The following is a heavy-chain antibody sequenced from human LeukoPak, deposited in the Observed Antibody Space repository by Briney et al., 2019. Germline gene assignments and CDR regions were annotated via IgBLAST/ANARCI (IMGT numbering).Heavy chain of an antibody. D-gene: IGHD3-22*01. V-gene: IGHV3-15*01. CDR1: GFTFSNAW. Sequence: GGSLRLSCAASGFTFSNAWMSWVRQAPGKGLEWVGRIKSKTDGGTTDYAAPVKGRFTISRDDSKNPLYLQMNSLKTEDTAVYYCTTHAPYYYDSSGYLYLANWGQGTLVTVSS. CDR2: IKSKTDGGTT. CDR3: TTHAPYYYDSSGYLYLAN. J-gene: IGHJ4*02.